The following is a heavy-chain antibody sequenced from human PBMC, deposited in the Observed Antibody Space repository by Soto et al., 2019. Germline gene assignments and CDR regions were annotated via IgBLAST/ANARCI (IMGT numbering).Heavy chain of an antibody. CDR2: ISSDGSNK. J-gene: IGHJ4*02. D-gene: IGHD3-22*01. CDR3: AKLHYYDSSGFDY. CDR1: GFTFSSYG. Sequence: QVQLVESGGGVVQPGRSLRLSCAASGFTFSSYGMHWVRQAPGKGLEWVAVISSDGSNKYYADSVKGRFTISRDNSKITLYLQMNSLRAEDTAVYYCAKLHYYDSSGFDYWGQGTLVTVAS. V-gene: IGHV3-30*18.